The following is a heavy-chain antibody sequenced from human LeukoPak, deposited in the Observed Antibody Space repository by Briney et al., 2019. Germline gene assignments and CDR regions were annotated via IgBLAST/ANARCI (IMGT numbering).Heavy chain of an antibody. CDR3: ARVLGYCSGGSCYSYYYGMDV. Sequence: PSETLSLTCTVSGGSISSGDYYWSWIRQPPGKGLEWIGYIYYSGSTYYNPSLKSRVTISVDTSKNQFSLKLSSVTAADTAVYYCARVLGYCSGGSCYSYYYGMDVWGEGTTVTVSS. CDR1: GGSISSGDYY. J-gene: IGHJ6*04. V-gene: IGHV4-30-4*01. CDR2: IYYSGST. D-gene: IGHD2-15*01.